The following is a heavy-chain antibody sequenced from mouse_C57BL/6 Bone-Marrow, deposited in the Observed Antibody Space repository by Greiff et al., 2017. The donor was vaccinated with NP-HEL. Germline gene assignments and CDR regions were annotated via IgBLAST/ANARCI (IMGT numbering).Heavy chain of an antibody. CDR3: ATGDYYGTDFDY. D-gene: IGHD1-1*01. J-gene: IGHJ2*01. CDR2: INPSSGYT. Sequence: VKLMESGAELARPGASVKMSCKASGYTFTSYTMHWVKQRPGQGLEWIGYINPSSGYTKYNQKFKDKATLTADKSSSTAYMQLSSLTSEDSAVYYCATGDYYGTDFDYWGQGTTLTVSS. V-gene: IGHV1-4*01. CDR1: GYTFTSYT.